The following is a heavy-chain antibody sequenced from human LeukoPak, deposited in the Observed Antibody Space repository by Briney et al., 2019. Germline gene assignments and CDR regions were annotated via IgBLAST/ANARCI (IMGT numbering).Heavy chain of an antibody. CDR1: GFTFSSYW. J-gene: IGHJ3*02. V-gene: IGHV3-74*01. Sequence: GGSLRLSCAASGFTFSSYWMHWVRQAPGKGLEWVSRINSDGSSTSYADSVKGRFTISRDNAKNTLYLQMNSLRAEDTAVYYCARRMWNHRDAFDIWGQGTMVTVSS. CDR3: ARRMWNHRDAFDI. CDR2: INSDGSST. D-gene: IGHD1-14*01.